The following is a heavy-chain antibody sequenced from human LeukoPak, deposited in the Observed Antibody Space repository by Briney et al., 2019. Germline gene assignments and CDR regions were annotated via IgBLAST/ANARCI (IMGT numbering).Heavy chain of an antibody. Sequence: SVKVSCKASGGTFSSYAISWVRQAPGQGLEWMGGIIPIFGTANYAQKFQGRVTITADKSTSTAYMELSSLRSEDTAVYYCARESLGSSGWKRSFDYWGQGTLVTVSS. V-gene: IGHV1-69*06. CDR3: ARESLGSSGWKRSFDY. J-gene: IGHJ4*02. D-gene: IGHD6-19*01. CDR2: IIPIFGTA. CDR1: GGTFSSYA.